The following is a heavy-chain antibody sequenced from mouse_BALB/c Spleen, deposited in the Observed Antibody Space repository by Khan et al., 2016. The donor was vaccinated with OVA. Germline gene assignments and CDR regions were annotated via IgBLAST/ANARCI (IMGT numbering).Heavy chain of an antibody. CDR2: ISSGGDNT. V-gene: IGHV5-9*03. CDR1: GFTFSSFT. J-gene: IGHJ3*01. D-gene: IGHD1-1*02. CDR3: ARSNYGPFAY. Sequence: EVELVESGGGLVKPGGSLKLSCAASGFTFSSFTVSWVRQTPEKRLEWVASISSGGDNTYYPDSVKGRFTISRDNAKNNLYLQMSSLRSEDTALYYCARSNYGPFAYWGQGTLVTVSA.